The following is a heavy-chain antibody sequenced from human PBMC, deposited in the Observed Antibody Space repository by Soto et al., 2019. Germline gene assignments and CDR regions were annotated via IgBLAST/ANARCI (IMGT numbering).Heavy chain of an antibody. Sequence: SVKVSCKASGGTFSSYAISWVRQAPGQGLEWMGGIIPIFGTANYAQKFQGRVTITADESTSTAYMELSSLRSEDTAVYYCARDRRITIFGVVPYGMDVWGQGTTVTVSS. V-gene: IGHV1-69*13. CDR1: GGTFSSYA. J-gene: IGHJ6*02. CDR3: ARDRRITIFGVVPYGMDV. D-gene: IGHD3-3*01. CDR2: IIPIFGTA.